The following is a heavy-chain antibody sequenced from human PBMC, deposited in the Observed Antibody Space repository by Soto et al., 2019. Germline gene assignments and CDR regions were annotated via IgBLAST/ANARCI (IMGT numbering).Heavy chain of an antibody. V-gene: IGHV5-51*01. D-gene: IGHD3-22*01. Sequence: LGESLKISCKGSGYSFTSYCIGWVRQMPGKGLEWMGIIYPGDSDTRYSPSFQGQVTISADKSISTAYLQWSSLKASDTAMYYCARQYYYDSSGYYYEHYYYGMDVWSQGTTVTVSS. CDR2: IYPGDSDT. CDR1: GYSFTSYC. J-gene: IGHJ6*02. CDR3: ARQYYYDSSGYYYEHYYYGMDV.